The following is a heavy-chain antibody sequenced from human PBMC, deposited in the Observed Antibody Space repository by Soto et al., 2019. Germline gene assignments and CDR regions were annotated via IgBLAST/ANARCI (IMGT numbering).Heavy chain of an antibody. Sequence: ASVKVSCKASGYTFTGHYIHWVRQAPQQGPEWMGEIGPESGATRYAQKFQGRVTMTMDTSITTVYMELKNLSPDDTAVYYCGRGRSGQIVVFYWGQGTPVTV. J-gene: IGHJ4*02. CDR3: GRGRSGQIVVFY. CDR2: IGPESGAT. CDR1: GYTFTGHY. V-gene: IGHV1-2*02. D-gene: IGHD1-26*01.